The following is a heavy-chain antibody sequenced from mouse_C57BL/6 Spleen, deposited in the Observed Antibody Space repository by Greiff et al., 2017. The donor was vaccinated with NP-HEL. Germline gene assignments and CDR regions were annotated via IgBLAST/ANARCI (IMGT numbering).Heavy chain of an antibody. CDR3: TRRPITTVVATNAMDY. J-gene: IGHJ4*01. D-gene: IGHD1-1*01. CDR1: GYTFTDYE. Sequence: VQLVESGAELVRPGASVTLSCKASGYTFTDYEMHWVKQTPVHGLEWIGAIDPETGGTAYNQKFKGKAILTADKSSSTAYMELRSLTSEDSAVYYCTRRPITTVVATNAMDYWGQGTSVTVSS. CDR2: IDPETGGT. V-gene: IGHV1-15*01.